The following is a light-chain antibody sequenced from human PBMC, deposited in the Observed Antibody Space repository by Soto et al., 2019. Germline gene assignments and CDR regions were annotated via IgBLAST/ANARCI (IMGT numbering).Light chain of an antibody. V-gene: IGKV1-5*03. CDR2: ETS. CDR3: QYSNYYCWT. CDR1: QTISSW. Sequence: DIQLTQSPSTLSASVGDRVTITCRASQTISSWLAWYQQKPGKAPNLSIYETSNIESGVPSRFSGSGSGTEFPLTSSGLHPDDSATYYGQYSNYYCWTFGQGTKVEIK. J-gene: IGKJ1*01.